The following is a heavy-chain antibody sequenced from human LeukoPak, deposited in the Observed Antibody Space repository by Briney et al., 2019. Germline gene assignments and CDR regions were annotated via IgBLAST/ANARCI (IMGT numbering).Heavy chain of an antibody. Sequence: GGSLRLSCAASGFTLSDYYMSWIRQAPGKGLEWVSYISSSGSTIYYADSVKGRFTISRDNAKNSLYLQMNSLRAEDTAVYYCAGDYGDYEGWFDPWGQGTLVTVSS. CDR3: AGDYGDYEGWFDP. D-gene: IGHD4-17*01. CDR2: ISSSGSTI. J-gene: IGHJ5*02. CDR1: GFTLSDYY. V-gene: IGHV3-11*01.